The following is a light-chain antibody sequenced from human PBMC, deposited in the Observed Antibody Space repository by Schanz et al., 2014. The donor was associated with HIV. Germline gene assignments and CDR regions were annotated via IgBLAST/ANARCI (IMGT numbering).Light chain of an antibody. V-gene: IGKV4-1*01. CDR1: QNLLSISNNKNY. CDR2: WAS. J-gene: IGKJ1*01. Sequence: DIVMTQSPDSLAVSLGERATINCKSSQNLLSISNNKNYLTWYQQRPGQPPKLLISWASTRESGVPDRFSGSGSGTDFTLTISRLQAEDVAVYYCQQYYSTPRTFGQGTKVEIK. CDR3: QQYYSTPRT.